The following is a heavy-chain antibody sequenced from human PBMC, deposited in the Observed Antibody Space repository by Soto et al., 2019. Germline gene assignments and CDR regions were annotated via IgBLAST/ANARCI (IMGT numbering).Heavy chain of an antibody. CDR2: ISYDGINK. V-gene: IGHV3-30*18. D-gene: IGHD2-8*01. Sequence: PGGSLRLSCAASGFTFSSYCIHWVRQAPCKGLEWVAGISYDGINKYYAASVKGRFTISRDNSKNTLYLQMNSLRAEDTAVYYCKKPQSRGVLESTIYCYGMDVWGQGITVTVSS. CDR3: KKPQSRGVLESTIYCYGMDV. J-gene: IGHJ6*02. CDR1: GFTFSSYC.